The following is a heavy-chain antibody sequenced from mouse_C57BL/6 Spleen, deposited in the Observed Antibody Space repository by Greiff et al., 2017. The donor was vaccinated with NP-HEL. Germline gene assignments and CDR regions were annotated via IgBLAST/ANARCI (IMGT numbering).Heavy chain of an antibody. CDR3: ARQSDGYYAFYAMDY. Sequence: EVMLVESGGDLVKPGGSLKLSCAASGFTFSSYGMSWVRQTPDKRLEWVATISSGGSYTYSPDSVKGRFTISRDNAKNTLYLQMSSLKSEDTAMYYCARQSDGYYAFYAMDYWGQGTSVTVSS. CDR2: ISSGGSYT. J-gene: IGHJ4*01. D-gene: IGHD2-3*01. CDR1: GFTFSSYG. V-gene: IGHV5-6*01.